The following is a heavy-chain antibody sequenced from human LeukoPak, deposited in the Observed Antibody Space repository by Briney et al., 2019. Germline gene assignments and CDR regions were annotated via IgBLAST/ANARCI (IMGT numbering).Heavy chain of an antibody. V-gene: IGHV4-59*01. CDR2: IYYSGST. CDR1: GGSISSYY. J-gene: IGHJ4*02. Sequence: SETLSLTCTVSGGSISSYYWSWIRQPPGKGLEWIGYIYYSGSTNCNPSLKSRVTISVDTSKNQLSLKLSSVTAADTAVYYCARDSAAMVTDWGQGTLVTVSS. D-gene: IGHD5-18*01. CDR3: ARDSAAMVTD.